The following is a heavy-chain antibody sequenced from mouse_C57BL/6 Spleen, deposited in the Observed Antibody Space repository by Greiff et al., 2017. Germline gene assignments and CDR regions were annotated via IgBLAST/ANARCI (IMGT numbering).Heavy chain of an antibody. CDR1: GYSFTDYN. Sequence: EVQLQQSGPELVKPGASVKISCKASGYSFTDYNMNWVKQSNGKRLEWIGVINPNYGTTSYNQKFKGKATLTVDQSSSTAYMQLNSLTSEDSAVYYGARKDYYGSGPYWYFDVWGTGTTVTVAS. CDR2: INPNYGTT. CDR3: ARKDYYGSGPYWYFDV. D-gene: IGHD1-1*01. J-gene: IGHJ1*03. V-gene: IGHV1-39*01.